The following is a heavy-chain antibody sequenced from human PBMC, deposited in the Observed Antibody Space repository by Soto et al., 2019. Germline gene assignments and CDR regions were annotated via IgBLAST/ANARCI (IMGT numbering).Heavy chain of an antibody. CDR2: ISSGSSYI. V-gene: IGHV3-21*06. Sequence: EVQLVESEGGLVKPGGSLRLSCAASGFTFSSYSMNWVRQAPGKGLEWVSSISSGSSYIYYADSVKGRFTISRDNAKNSLNLQMNSLRAEDTAVYYCARSSGGSGKLWNYYGMDVWGQGTTVTVSS. J-gene: IGHJ6*02. CDR3: ARSSGGSGKLWNYYGMDV. CDR1: GFTFSSYS. D-gene: IGHD3-10*01.